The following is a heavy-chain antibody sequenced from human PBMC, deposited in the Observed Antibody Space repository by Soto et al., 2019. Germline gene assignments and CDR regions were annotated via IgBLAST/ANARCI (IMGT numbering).Heavy chain of an antibody. CDR2: INHSGST. D-gene: IGHD6-25*01. CDR1: GGSFSGYY. Sequence: PSETLSLTCAVFGGSFSGYYWTWIRQPPGKGLEWIGEINHSGSTNYNPSLKSRFTISVDTSKNQFSLKLSSVTAADTAVYYCARPHGGSSGWDNWFDPWGQGTLVTV. CDR3: ARPHGGSSGWDNWFDP. J-gene: IGHJ5*02. V-gene: IGHV4-34*01.